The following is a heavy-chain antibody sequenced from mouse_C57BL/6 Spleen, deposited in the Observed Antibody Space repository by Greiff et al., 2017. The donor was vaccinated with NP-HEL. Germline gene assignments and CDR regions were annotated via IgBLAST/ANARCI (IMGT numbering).Heavy chain of an antibody. CDR1: GYSFTGYY. Sequence: EDQLQQSGPELVKPGASVKISCKASGYSFTGYYMNWVKQSPEKSLEWIGESNPSTGGTTYNQKFKAKATLTVDKSSRTAYMQLKSLTSADSAVYYCARYDGYYWYFDVWGTGTTVTVSS. D-gene: IGHD2-3*01. CDR3: ARYDGYYWYFDV. J-gene: IGHJ1*03. V-gene: IGHV1-42*01. CDR2: SNPSTGGT.